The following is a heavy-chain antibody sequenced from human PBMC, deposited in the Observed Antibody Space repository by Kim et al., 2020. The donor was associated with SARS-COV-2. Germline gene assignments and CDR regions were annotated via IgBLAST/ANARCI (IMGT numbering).Heavy chain of an antibody. D-gene: IGHD6-19*01. V-gene: IGHV2-5*01. J-gene: IGHJ4*02. CDR3: AHSRTGWPLFDY. Sequence: RSSPSLKSRLTITKDTSKNQVVLTMTNMDPVDTATYYCAHSRTGWPLFDYWGQGTLVTVSS.